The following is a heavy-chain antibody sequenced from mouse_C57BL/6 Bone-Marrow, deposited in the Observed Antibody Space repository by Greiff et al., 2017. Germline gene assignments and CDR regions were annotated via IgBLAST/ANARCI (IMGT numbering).Heavy chain of an antibody. J-gene: IGHJ3*01. CDR3: ARSYYYGSTPRFAY. Sequence: VQLQQPGAELVKPGASVKLSCKASGYTFTSYWMHWVKQRPGRGLEWIGRIDPNSGGTKYNEKFKSKATLTVDKPSSTAYMQLSSLTSEDSAVYYCARSYYYGSTPRFAYWGQGTLVTVSA. CDR1: GYTFTSYW. CDR2: IDPNSGGT. D-gene: IGHD1-1*01. V-gene: IGHV1-72*01.